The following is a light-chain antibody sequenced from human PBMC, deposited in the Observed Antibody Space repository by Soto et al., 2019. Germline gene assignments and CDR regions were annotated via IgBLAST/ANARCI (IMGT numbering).Light chain of an antibody. Sequence: EIVLTRSPGTLSLSPGERATLSCRASQSVHNNYLAWYQQKPGQAPRLLIYGASSRAAGVPDRFSGSGSGTDFTLTISRLEPEDFAVYYCQQYGSSPPTFGQGTNLEIK. CDR3: QQYGSSPPT. CDR2: GAS. CDR1: QSVHNNY. J-gene: IGKJ2*01. V-gene: IGKV3-20*01.